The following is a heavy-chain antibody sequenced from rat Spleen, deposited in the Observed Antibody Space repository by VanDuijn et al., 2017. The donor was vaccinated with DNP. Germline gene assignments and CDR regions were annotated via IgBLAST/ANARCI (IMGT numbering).Heavy chain of an antibody. V-gene: IGHV5S23*01. CDR1: GITFSNSG. D-gene: IGHD4-3*01. CDR2: ISTGGST. Sequence: EVQLVESGGGLVQPGRSLKLSCAASGITFSNSGMHWIRQAPTKGLEWVASISTGGSTYYRDSVKGRFTISRVNVQSTLYLQMDSLRSEDTATYYCARRGNSGHWYFDFWGPGTMVTVSS. CDR3: ARRGNSGHWYFDF. J-gene: IGHJ1*01.